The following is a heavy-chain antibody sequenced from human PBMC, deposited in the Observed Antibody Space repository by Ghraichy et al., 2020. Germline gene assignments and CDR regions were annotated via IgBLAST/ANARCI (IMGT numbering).Heavy chain of an antibody. V-gene: IGHV3-23*01. J-gene: IGHJ6*02. CDR2: ISGSGGST. CDR3: AKGRTPLSYYYYYGMDV. Sequence: GGSLRLSCAASGFTFSSYAMSWVRQAPGKGLEWVSAISGSGGSTYYADSVKGRFTISRDNSKNTLYLQMNSLRDEDTAVYYCAKGRTPLSYYYYYGMDVWGQGTTVTVSS. D-gene: IGHD1-14*01. CDR1: GFTFSSYA.